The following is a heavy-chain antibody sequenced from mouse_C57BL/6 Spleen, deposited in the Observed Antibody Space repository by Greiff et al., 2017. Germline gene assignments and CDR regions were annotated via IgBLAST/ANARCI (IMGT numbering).Heavy chain of an antibody. V-gene: IGHV1-55*01. Sequence: QVQLQQPGAELVKPGASVKMSCKASGYTFTSYWIPWVKQRPGQGLEWIGDIYPGSGSTNYNEKFKSKATLTVDTSSSTAYMQLSSLTSEDSAVSDCAAWDIYYYGGSYGDDGFDYWGQGTTLTVSS. J-gene: IGHJ2*01. CDR3: AAWDIYYYGGSYGDDGFDY. CDR1: GYTFTSYW. D-gene: IGHD1-1*01. CDR2: IYPGSGST.